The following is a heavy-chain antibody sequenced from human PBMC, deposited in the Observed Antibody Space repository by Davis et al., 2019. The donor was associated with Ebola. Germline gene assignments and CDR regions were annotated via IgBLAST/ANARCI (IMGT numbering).Heavy chain of an antibody. CDR2: INHSGST. V-gene: IGHV4-34*01. D-gene: IGHD6-13*01. Sequence: MPGGSLSLSCAVYGGSFSGYYWSWIRQPPGKGLEWIGEINHSGSTNYNPSLKSRVTISVDTSKNQFSLKLSSVTAADTAVYYCARIAAGGYWGQGTLVTVSS. J-gene: IGHJ4*02. CDR3: ARIAAGGY. CDR1: GGSFSGYY.